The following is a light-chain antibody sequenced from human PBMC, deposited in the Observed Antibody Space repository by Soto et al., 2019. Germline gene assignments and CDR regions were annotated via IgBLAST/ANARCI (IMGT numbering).Light chain of an antibody. CDR1: QSISNR. J-gene: IGKJ1*01. CDR2: KAS. CDR3: QQYYNYPLT. V-gene: IGKV1-5*03. Sequence: DIQMTQSPSTLSASVGDRVTITCRASQSISNRLAWYQQTPGKAPKLLIFKASTSQTVVSSRFSGSGSGTEFTLTISSLQPGDFATYYCQQYYNYPLTFGQGTKVEV.